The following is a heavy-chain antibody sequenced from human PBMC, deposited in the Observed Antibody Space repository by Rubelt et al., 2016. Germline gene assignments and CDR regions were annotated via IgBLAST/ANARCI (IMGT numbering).Heavy chain of an antibody. CDR2: IVVGSGNT. Sequence: QMQLVQSGPEVKKPGTSVKVSCKASGFTFTSSAVQWVRQARGQRLEWIGWIVVGSGNTNYDQKFPERVTITRDMSTSTAYMGLSSLRSEDTAVYYCAADIDIRGYFDYWGQGTLVTVSS. CDR1: GFTFTSSA. V-gene: IGHV1-58*01. J-gene: IGHJ4*02. CDR3: AADIDIRGYFDY. D-gene: IGHD1-26*01.